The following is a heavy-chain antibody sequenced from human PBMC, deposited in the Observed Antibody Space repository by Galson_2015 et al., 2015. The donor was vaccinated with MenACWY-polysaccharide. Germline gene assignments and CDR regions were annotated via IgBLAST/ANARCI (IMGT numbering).Heavy chain of an antibody. V-gene: IGHV1-18*01. CDR3: ARMYYEGGVGYDSWARRFLYP. J-gene: IGHJ5*02. Sequence: SCKASGYRFVSFGLSWVRQVPGEGLEWIGWISTHNSDTNQEPKFQGRVTMTTDRASSTAYMELRRLTSDDTALYFSARMYYEGGVGYDSWARRFLYPWGQGTLVTVSS. D-gene: IGHD3-3*01. CDR2: ISTHNSDT. CDR1: GYRFVSFG.